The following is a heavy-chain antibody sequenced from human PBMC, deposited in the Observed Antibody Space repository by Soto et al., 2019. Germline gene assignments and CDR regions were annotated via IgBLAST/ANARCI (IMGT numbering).Heavy chain of an antibody. D-gene: IGHD2-15*01. CDR2: IYYSGST. J-gene: IGHJ4*02. CDR3: ARHTPAISISDL. Sequence: QLQLQESGPGLVKPSETLSLTCTVSGGSISSSSYYWGWIRQPPGKGLEWIGSIYYSGSTYYNPALKSPVPISVDTSKNQFYLKLSSVPAADTAVYYCARHTPAISISDLWGQGTLVTVAS. V-gene: IGHV4-39*01. CDR1: GGSISSSSYY.